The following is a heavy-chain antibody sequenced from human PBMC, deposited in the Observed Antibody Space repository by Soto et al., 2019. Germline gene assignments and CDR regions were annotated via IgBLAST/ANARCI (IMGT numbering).Heavy chain of an antibody. D-gene: IGHD1-1*01. CDR1: GYTFAIYG. J-gene: IGHJ4*02. CDR3: ARGTGTTSEGSLFDY. CDR2: IGTYNGDT. V-gene: IGHV1-18*01. Sequence: QVQLVQSGAEMRKPGASVKVSCKTSGYTFAIYGINWVRQAPGQGLQWMGWIGTYNGDTHYAQTLQARVTVTTDTSTSTAYMELRSLRSDDTAVYYCARGTGTTSEGSLFDYWGQGTLVTVSS.